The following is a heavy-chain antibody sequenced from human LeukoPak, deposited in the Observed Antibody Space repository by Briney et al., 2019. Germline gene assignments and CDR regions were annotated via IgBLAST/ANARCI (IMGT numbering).Heavy chain of an antibody. CDR1: AAPITSYY. V-gene: IGHV4-59*06. CDR2: IYYSGST. D-gene: IGHD3-9*01. CDR3: ARAYDILTGFDNWFDP. J-gene: IGHJ5*02. Sequence: KPSETLSLTCTVSAAPITSYYWSWIRQHPGKGLEWIGYIYYSGSTYYNPSLKSRVTISVDTSKNQFSLKLSSVTAADTAVYYCARAYDILTGFDNWFDPWAREPWSPSPQ.